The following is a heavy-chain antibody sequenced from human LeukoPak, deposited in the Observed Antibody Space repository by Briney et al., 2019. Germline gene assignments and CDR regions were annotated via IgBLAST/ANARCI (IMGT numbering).Heavy chain of an antibody. CDR3: ARSGVAGTHYYYYMDV. CDR1: GFTFSSYS. CDR2: ISSSSSYI. J-gene: IGHJ6*03. Sequence: GGSLRLSCAASGFTFSSYSMNWVRQAPGKVLEWVSSISSSSSYIYYADSVKGRFTISRDNAKNSLYLQMNSLRAEDTAVYYCARSGVAGTHYYYYMDVWGKGTTVTVSS. V-gene: IGHV3-21*01. D-gene: IGHD6-19*01.